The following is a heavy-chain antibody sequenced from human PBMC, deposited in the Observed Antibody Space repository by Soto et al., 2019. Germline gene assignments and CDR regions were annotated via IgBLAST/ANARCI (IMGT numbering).Heavy chain of an antibody. CDR3: ARSDYYFDT. V-gene: IGHV5-51*01. CDR1: GYTFTNYW. CDR2: IYPGDSDA. Sequence: PGESLKISCKGSGYTFTNYWIGWVRQMPGKGLEWMGIIYPGDSDARYSPSFQGRVTISADKSISTAYLQWSSLKASDTARYYCARSDYYFDTWGQGTLVTVAS. J-gene: IGHJ4*01.